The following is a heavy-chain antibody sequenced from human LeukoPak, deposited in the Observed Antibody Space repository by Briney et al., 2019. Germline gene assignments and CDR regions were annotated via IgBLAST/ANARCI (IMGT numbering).Heavy chain of an antibody. V-gene: IGHV3-74*01. Sequence: GGSLRLACAASGFTLRSYWMHWVRQAPGKGLVWVSRISSDGSTTTYADSVKGRFSISRDNAKNTLYLQMNSLRAEDTAVYYCALFTMIDQSPGDWGQGTLVTVSS. J-gene: IGHJ4*02. CDR1: GFTLRSYW. CDR3: ALFTMIDQSPGD. D-gene: IGHD3-22*01. CDR2: ISSDGSTT.